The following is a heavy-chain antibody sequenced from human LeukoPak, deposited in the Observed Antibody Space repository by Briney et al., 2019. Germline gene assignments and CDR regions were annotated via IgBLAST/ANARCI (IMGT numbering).Heavy chain of an antibody. CDR2: IYSSGST. J-gene: IGHJ4*02. D-gene: IGHD3-22*01. V-gene: IGHV4-39*01. CDR1: GGSISSGSYY. CDR3: ARGSFRSGYLDY. Sequence: PSQTLSLTCTVSGGSISSGSYYWGWIRQPPGKGLEWIGSIYSSGSTYYNPSLKSRVTISVDTSKNQFSLKMTSVTAADTAVYSCARGSFRSGYLDYWGQGILVTVSS.